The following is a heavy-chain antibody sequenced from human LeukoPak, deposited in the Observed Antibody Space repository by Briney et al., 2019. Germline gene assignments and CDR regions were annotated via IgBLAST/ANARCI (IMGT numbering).Heavy chain of an antibody. CDR2: MNPNSGNT. V-gene: IGHV1-8*01. D-gene: IGHD5-12*01. Sequence: ASVKVSCKPSGYTFTSYDINWVRQATGQGLEWMGWMNPNSGNTGYEQKFQGRVTMTGNTSISTAYMELSSLRSEDTAVYYCARGYSGYDSSDYYYYYMDVWGKGTTVTVSS. CDR3: ARGYSGYDSSDYYYYYMDV. CDR1: GYTFTSYD. J-gene: IGHJ6*03.